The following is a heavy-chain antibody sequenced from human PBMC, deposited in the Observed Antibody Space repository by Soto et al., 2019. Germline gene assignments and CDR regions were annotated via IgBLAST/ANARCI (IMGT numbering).Heavy chain of an antibody. Sequence: QARLVESGGGVVQPGRSLRLSCEASGLTFSAYGMLWVRQAPGKGLEWVATISYDGSKKYFGDSVKGRFTISRDNSKSTLYLEMNSLRTEDTAVYYCAKASHCNKGRCSLGLIGDRAFDIWGQGTMVTVSS. CDR1: GLTFSAYG. J-gene: IGHJ3*02. V-gene: IGHV3-30*18. D-gene: IGHD2-8*01. CDR2: ISYDGSKK. CDR3: AKASHCNKGRCSLGLIGDRAFDI.